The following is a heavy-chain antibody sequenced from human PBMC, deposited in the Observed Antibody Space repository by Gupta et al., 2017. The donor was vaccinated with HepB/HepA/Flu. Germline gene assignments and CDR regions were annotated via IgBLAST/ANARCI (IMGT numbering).Heavy chain of an antibody. CDR1: GYTFTGYY. V-gene: IGHV1-2*04. CDR2: INPNSGGT. Sequence: QVQLVQSGAEVKKPGASVKVSCKASGYTFTGYYMHWVRQAPGQGLEWMGWINPNSGGTNYAQKLQGWVTMTRDTSISTADMELSRLRSDDTXVXYCARGXPPDYYYYYGMDVGGQGTTVTVSS. CDR3: ARGXPPDYYYYYGMDV. J-gene: IGHJ6*02.